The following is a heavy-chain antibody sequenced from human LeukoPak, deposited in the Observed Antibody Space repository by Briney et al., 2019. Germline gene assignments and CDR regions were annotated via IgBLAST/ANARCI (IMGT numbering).Heavy chain of an antibody. J-gene: IGHJ4*02. CDR3: ARDKAVAGISSVSGDY. V-gene: IGHV1-3*01. Sequence: GASVKVSCKASGYTFTSYAMHWVRQAPGQRLEWMGWINAGNGNTKYSQKFQGRVTMTTDTSTSTAYMELRSLRSDDTAVYYCARDKAVAGISSVSGDYWGQGTLVTVSS. CDR2: INAGNGNT. D-gene: IGHD6-19*01. CDR1: GYTFTSYA.